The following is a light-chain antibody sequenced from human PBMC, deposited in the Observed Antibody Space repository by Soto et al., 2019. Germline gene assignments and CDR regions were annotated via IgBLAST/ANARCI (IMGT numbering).Light chain of an antibody. CDR1: SSNIGSNS. CDR3: AAWDDSLTGVG. Sequence: QSVLTQPPSASGTPGQSVTISCSGSSSNIGSNSVNWYQQLPKTAPKLLIYSDNQRPSGVPDRFSGSKSGTSASLAINGLQYEDEADYYCAAWDDSLTGVGFGGGTKLTVL. V-gene: IGLV1-44*01. CDR2: SDN. J-gene: IGLJ2*01.